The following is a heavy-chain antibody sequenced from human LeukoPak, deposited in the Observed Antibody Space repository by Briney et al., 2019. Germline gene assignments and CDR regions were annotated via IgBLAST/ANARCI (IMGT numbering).Heavy chain of an antibody. Sequence: GAPVKVSCKASGYTFTSYYMHWVRQAPGQGLEWMGIINPSGGSTSYAQKFQGRVTMTRDMSTSTVYMELSSLRSEDTAVYYCASRVGATVYGAFDIWGQGTMVTVSS. CDR2: INPSGGST. CDR3: ASRVGATVYGAFDI. D-gene: IGHD1-26*01. J-gene: IGHJ3*02. CDR1: GYTFTSYY. V-gene: IGHV1-46*01.